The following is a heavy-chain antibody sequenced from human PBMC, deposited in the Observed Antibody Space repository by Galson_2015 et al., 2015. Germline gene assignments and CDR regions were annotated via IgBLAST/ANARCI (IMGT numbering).Heavy chain of an antibody. Sequence: SEPLSLTCTVSGDSISRYYWYWIRQSPRKRLEWVGYIYYSGSTNYNPSLKSRVTISVDTSKNQFSLKLRSVTAADTAAYYCARDVDYYGSHYMDVWGNGTTVTVSS. CDR3: ARDVDYYGSHYMDV. CDR1: GDSISRYY. J-gene: IGHJ6*03. D-gene: IGHD3-10*01. V-gene: IGHV4-59*01. CDR2: IYYSGST.